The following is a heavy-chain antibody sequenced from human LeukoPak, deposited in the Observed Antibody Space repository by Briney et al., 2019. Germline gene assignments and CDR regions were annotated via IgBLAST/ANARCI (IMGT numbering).Heavy chain of an antibody. J-gene: IGHJ4*02. CDR3: ARDLGGYGDYGTNFDY. CDR1: GFTFSSYA. V-gene: IGHV3-21*01. Sequence: GGSLRLSCAASGFTFSSYAMSWVRQAPGKGLEWVSAISSSSSYIYYADSVKGRFTISRHNAKRSLYLQMNGLRAEDTAVYYCARDLGGYGDYGTNFDYWGQGTLVTVSS. CDR2: ISSSSSYI. D-gene: IGHD4-17*01.